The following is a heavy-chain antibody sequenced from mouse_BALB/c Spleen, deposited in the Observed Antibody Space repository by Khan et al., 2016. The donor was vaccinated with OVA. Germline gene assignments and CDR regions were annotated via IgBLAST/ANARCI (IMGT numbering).Heavy chain of an antibody. CDR1: GYSITSDYA. CDR3: ARSVTITTVVATDFDY. Sequence: VQLKESGPGLVKPSQSLSLTCTVTGYSITSDYAWYWIRQFPGNKLDWVGYISYSGRTSYHPSLKSRISITRDTSKNQFFLQLSSVTTEDTATYYCARSVTITTVVATDFDYWGQGTTLTVSS. J-gene: IGHJ2*01. CDR2: ISYSGRT. V-gene: IGHV3-2*02. D-gene: IGHD1-1*01.